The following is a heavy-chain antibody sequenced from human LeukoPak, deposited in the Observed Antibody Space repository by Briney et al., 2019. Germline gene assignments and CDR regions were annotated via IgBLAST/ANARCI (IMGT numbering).Heavy chain of an antibody. Sequence: GGSLRLSCAASGFTFSSYWMNWARQAPGKGLEWVASINSDGSSTTYADSVKGRFTISRDNAKNTLYLQMNSLRAEDTAVYYCARDRRDGYNFFDYWGQGTLVTVSS. D-gene: IGHD5-24*01. CDR1: GFTFSSYW. V-gene: IGHV3-74*01. CDR3: ARDRRDGYNFFDY. J-gene: IGHJ4*02. CDR2: INSDGSST.